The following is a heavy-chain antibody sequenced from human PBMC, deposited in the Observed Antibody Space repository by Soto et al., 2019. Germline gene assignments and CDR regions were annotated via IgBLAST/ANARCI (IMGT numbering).Heavy chain of an antibody. J-gene: IGHJ3*02. V-gene: IGHV3-23*01. CDR1: GFTFSSYA. CDR2: ISGSGGTT. D-gene: IGHD6-19*01. Sequence: EVQLLEAGGGLVQPGGSLRLSCAASGFTFSSYAMSWVRQAPGKGLEWVSAISGSGGTTYYADSVKGRFTFSRDNSKNKLYLQMNSLRAEDTAVYYCAKTANGWFSAFYIWGQGTMVTVSS. CDR3: AKTANGWFSAFYI.